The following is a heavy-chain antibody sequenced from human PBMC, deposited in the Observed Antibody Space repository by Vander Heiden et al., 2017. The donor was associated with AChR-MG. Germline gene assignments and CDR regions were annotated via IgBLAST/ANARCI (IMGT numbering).Heavy chain of an antibody. V-gene: IGHV1-69*01. D-gene: IGHD3-22*01. CDR2: IIPIFGTA. Sequence: QVQLVQSGAEVKKPGSSVKVSCKASGGTFSSYATSWVRQAPGQGLEWMGGIIPIFGTANYAQKFQGRVTITADESTSTAYMELSSRRSEDTAVYYCARDQRYYYDSSGYPFDYWGQGTLVTVSS. CDR3: ARDQRYYYDSSGYPFDY. CDR1: GGTFSSYA. J-gene: IGHJ4*02.